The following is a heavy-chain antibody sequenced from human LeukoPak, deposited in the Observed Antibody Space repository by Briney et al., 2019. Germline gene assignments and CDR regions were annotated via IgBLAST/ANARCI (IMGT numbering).Heavy chain of an antibody. CDR1: RGTFSSYA. CDR2: IIPIFGTA. J-gene: IGHJ5*02. V-gene: IGHV1-69*05. CDR3: ARETERIAARPNCFDP. Sequence: SVKVSCKASRGTFSSYAISWVRQAPGQGLEWMGRIIPIFGTANYAQKFQGRVTITTDESTSTAYMELSSLRSEDTAVYYCARETERIAARPNCFDPWGQGTLVTVSS. D-gene: IGHD6-6*01.